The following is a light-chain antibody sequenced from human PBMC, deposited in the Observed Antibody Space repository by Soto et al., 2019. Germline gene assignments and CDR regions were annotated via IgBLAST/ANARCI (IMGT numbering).Light chain of an antibody. J-gene: IGKJ1*01. Sequence: TQFPAILSAFPGEGATLSCRAAQDVTSNYLAWYQQKPGKAPRLLIHGISNRATGVPDRFSGSGSGTDFTLTISRLEPEDFAVYYCQQYTAWPLTFGQGTKVDIK. CDR3: QQYTAWPLT. CDR2: GIS. V-gene: IGKV3-20*01. CDR1: QDVTSNY.